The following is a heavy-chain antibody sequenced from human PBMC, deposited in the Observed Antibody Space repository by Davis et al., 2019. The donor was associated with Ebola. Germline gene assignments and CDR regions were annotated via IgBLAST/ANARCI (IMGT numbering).Heavy chain of an antibody. CDR2: INSDGSNI. CDR1: GFTFSTWW. D-gene: IGHD6-6*01. V-gene: IGHV3-74*01. CDR3: ARVNSRYSSSSPFDY. J-gene: IGHJ4*02. Sequence: GESLKISCAASGFTFSTWWMHWVRQTPGKGLLWVARINSDGSNIRYADSVKGRFTISRDNAKNSLYLQMNSLRAEDTAVYYCARVNSRYSSSSPFDYWGQGTLVTVSS.